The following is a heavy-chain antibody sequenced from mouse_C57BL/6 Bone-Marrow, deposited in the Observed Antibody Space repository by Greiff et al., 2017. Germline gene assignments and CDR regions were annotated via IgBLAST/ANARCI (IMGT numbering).Heavy chain of an antibody. V-gene: IGHV1-26*01. CDR3: ASLWALYAMDY. CDR2: INPNNGGT. J-gene: IGHJ4*01. CDR1: GYTFTDYY. Sequence: EVQLQQSGPELVKPGASVKISCKASGYTFTDYYMNWVKQSHGKSLEWIGDINPNNGGTSYNQKFKGKATLTVDKSSSTAYMELRSLTSEDSAVYYCASLWALYAMDYWGQGTSVTVSS. D-gene: IGHD6-2*01.